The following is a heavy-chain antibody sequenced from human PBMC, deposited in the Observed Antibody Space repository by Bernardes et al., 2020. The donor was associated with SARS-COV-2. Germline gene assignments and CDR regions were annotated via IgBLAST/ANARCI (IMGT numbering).Heavy chain of an antibody. Sequence: SEPLSLTCTVSGGSISSYYWSWIRQPPGKGLEWIGYIYYSGSTNYNPSLKSRVTISVDTSKNQFSLKLSSVTAADTAVYYCARDVGIGGSPLDYYGMDVWGQGTTVTVSS. CDR3: ARDVGIGGSPLDYYGMDV. V-gene: IGHV4-59*01. CDR2: IYYSGST. J-gene: IGHJ6*02. CDR1: GGSISSYY. D-gene: IGHD3-16*01.